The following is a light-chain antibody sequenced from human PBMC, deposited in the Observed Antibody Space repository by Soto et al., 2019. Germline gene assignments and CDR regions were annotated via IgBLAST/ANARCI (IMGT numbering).Light chain of an antibody. Sequence: EVVLTQSPGTLSLSPGERATLSCRASQNIRGNELAWYQQKPGQAPPLLIYRGSSMATGIPDRFSGRGSGTDFTLTISRLEPEDFAVYYCQDYGTSAPWTFGQGTKVEIK. J-gene: IGKJ1*01. CDR2: RGS. CDR1: QNIRGNE. CDR3: QDYGTSAPWT. V-gene: IGKV3-20*01.